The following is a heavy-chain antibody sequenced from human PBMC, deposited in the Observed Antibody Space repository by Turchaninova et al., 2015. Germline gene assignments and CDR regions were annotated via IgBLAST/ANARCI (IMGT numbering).Heavy chain of an antibody. J-gene: IGHJ5*02. CDR1: GDRVSSNSAA. V-gene: IGHV6-1*01. Sequence: QVQLQQSGPGLVKPPQTLPVPFEISGDRVSSNSAAWNWPRQSPSRGLEWLGRTYYRSKWYNDYAASVKSRIIINSDTSKNQFSLQLNSVTPEDTAVYYCARGNSWPLNHWGQGTLVTVSS. CDR3: ARGNSWPLNH. CDR2: TYYRSKWYN. D-gene: IGHD4-11*01.